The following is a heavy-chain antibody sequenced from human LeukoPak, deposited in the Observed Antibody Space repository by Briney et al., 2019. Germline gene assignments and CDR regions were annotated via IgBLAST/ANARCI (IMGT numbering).Heavy chain of an antibody. CDR2: IYHSGST. D-gene: IGHD3-10*01. V-gene: IGHV4-4*02. CDR1: GGSISSSNW. Sequence: SGTLSLTCAVSGGSISSSNWWSWVRQPPGKGLEWIGEIYHSGSTNYNPSLKSRVTISVDKSKNQFSLKLSSVTAADTAVYYCARVQSSVIWFGELFWPGHKYYFDYWGQGTLVTVSS. CDR3: ARVQSSVIWFGELFWPGHKYYFDY. J-gene: IGHJ4*02.